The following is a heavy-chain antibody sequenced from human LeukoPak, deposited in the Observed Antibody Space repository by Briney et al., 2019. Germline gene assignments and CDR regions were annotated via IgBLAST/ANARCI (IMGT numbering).Heavy chain of an antibody. CDR3: ARAGWENDY. CDR1: GYSISSGYY. CDR2: IYHSGST. V-gene: IGHV4-38-2*01. J-gene: IGHJ4*02. Sequence: SETLSLTCAVSGYSISSGYYWGWIRQPPGKGLEWIGSIYHSGSTYYNPSLKSRVTISVDTYKNQFSLKLSSVTAADTAVYYCARAGWENDYWGQGTLVTVSS. D-gene: IGHD6-19*01.